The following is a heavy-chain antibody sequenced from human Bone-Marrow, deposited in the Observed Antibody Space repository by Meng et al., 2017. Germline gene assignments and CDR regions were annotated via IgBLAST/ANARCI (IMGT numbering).Heavy chain of an antibody. V-gene: IGHV4-34*01. D-gene: IGHD6-13*01. Sequence: GSLRLSCAVYGGSFSGYYWSWIRQPPGKGLEWIGEINHSGSTNYNPSLKSRVTISADTSKNQFSLKLSSVTAADTAVYYCARGRYSSSWYVGYYYYYYGMDVWGQGTTVTVSS. CDR3: ARGRYSSSWYVGYYYYYYGMDV. CDR1: GGSFSGYY. J-gene: IGHJ6*02. CDR2: INHSGST.